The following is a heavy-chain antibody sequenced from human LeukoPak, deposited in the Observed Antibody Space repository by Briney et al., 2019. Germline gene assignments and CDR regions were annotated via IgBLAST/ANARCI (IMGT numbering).Heavy chain of an antibody. CDR3: TQGGELMNY. J-gene: IGHJ4*02. V-gene: IGHV4-59*12. Sequence: SETLSLTCTVSGGSISSYYWSWIRQPPGKRLEWIGYIYYSGSTNYNPSLKSRVTISVDTSKSQFSLKLSSVTAADTAVYYCTQGGELMNYWGQGTLVTVSS. D-gene: IGHD1-26*01. CDR1: GGSISSYY. CDR2: IYYSGST.